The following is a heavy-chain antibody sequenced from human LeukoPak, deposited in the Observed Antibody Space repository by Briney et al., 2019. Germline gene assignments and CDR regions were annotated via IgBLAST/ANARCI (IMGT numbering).Heavy chain of an antibody. Sequence: SETLSLTCTVSGGSISSYYWSWIRQPAGKGLEWIGRIYTSGSTNYNPSLKSRITMSVDTSKNQFSLKLSSVTAADTAVYYCARGLAYCGGDCYPDYYYMDVWGKGTTVTVSS. D-gene: IGHD2-21*01. V-gene: IGHV4-4*07. CDR1: GGSISSYY. CDR2: IYTSGST. CDR3: ARGLAYCGGDCYPDYYYMDV. J-gene: IGHJ6*03.